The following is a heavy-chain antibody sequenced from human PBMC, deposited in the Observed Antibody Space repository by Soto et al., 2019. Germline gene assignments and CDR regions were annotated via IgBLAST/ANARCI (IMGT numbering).Heavy chain of an antibody. J-gene: IGHJ5*02. D-gene: IGHD4-17*01. CDR1: GGSISSGDYY. CDR3: ARDTPDDYGDYGWFDP. V-gene: IGHV4-30-4*01. CDR2: IYYSGST. Sequence: QVQLQESGPGLVKPSQTLSLICTVSGGSISSGDYYWSWIRQPPGKGLEWIGYIYYSGSTYYNPSLKSRVTISVDTSKNQFSLKLSSVTAADTAVYYCARDTPDDYGDYGWFDPWGQGTLVTVSS.